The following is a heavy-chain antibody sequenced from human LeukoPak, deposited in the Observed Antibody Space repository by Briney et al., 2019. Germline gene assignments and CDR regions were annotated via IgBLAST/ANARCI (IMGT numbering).Heavy chain of an antibody. J-gene: IGHJ5*02. CDR2: IYHSGST. CDR3: ARAVPILHRSQDWFDP. CDR1: GYSISSGYY. V-gene: IGHV4-38-2*02. Sequence: PSETLSLTCTVSGYSISSGYYWGWIRQPPGKGLEWIGSIYHSGSTYYNPSLKSRVTISVDTSKNQFSLKLSSVTAADTAVYYCARAVPILHRSQDWFDPWGQGTLVTVSS. D-gene: IGHD2-15*01.